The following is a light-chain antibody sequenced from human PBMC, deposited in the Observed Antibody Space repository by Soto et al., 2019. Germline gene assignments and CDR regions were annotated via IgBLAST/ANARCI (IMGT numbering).Light chain of an antibody. CDR2: GNS. V-gene: IGLV1-40*01. Sequence: QSVRTQPPSVSGAPGQRVTISCTGSSSNIGAGYDVHWYQQLPGTAPKLLIYGNSNRPSGVPDRFSGSKSGTSASLAITGLQAEHEADYYCQSYDSSLVFGGGTKLTIL. J-gene: IGLJ2*01. CDR1: SSNIGAGYD. CDR3: QSYDSSLV.